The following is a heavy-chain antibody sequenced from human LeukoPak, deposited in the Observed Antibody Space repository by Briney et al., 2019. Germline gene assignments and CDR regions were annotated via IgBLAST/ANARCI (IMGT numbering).Heavy chain of an antibody. J-gene: IGHJ4*02. CDR1: GFTFTNYW. V-gene: IGHV3-7*01. D-gene: IGHD1-1*01. CDR2: INQDGGTE. CDR3: ARHTLWRFDY. Sequence: GGSRRLSCAAYGFTFTNYWLTWVRQAPGKGLEWVANINQDGGTEYYVDSMRGRFTISRDNAKNLVYLQINSLRAEDTAVYFCARHTLWRFDYWGQGALVTVSS.